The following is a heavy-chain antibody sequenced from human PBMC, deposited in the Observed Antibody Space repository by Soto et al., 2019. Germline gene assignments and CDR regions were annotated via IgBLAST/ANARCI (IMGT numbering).Heavy chain of an antibody. D-gene: IGHD6-6*01. J-gene: IGHJ3*02. CDR1: GFTFSSYW. Sequence: PGGSLRLSCAASGFTFSSYWMSWVRQAPGKGLEWVANIKQDGSEKYYVDSVKGRFTISRDNAKNSLYLQMNSLRAEDTAVYYCARVESSSSSDAFDIWGQGTMVTVSS. CDR2: IKQDGSEK. CDR3: ARVESSSSSDAFDI. V-gene: IGHV3-7*03.